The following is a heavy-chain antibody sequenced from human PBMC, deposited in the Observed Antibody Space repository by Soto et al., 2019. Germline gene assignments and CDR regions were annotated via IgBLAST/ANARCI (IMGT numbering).Heavy chain of an antibody. CDR1: GLTFNSYA. CDR3: AKALGLYCGGDCFDAFDV. CDR2: VDGSGFTS. J-gene: IGHJ3*01. Sequence: EVQLLESGGGLVQPGGSLRLSCAASGLTFNSYAMTLVRQAPGRGLEWVSGVDGSGFTSYHADSVKGRFTISRDNSKNTLYLQLHSLRAEDTAVYYCAKALGLYCGGDCFDAFDVWGQGAMVSVSS. V-gene: IGHV3-23*01. D-gene: IGHD2-21*02.